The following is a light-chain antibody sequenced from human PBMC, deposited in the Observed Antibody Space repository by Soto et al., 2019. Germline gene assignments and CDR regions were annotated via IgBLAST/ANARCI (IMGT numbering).Light chain of an antibody. CDR1: SSDVGGFDY. CDR2: EVS. J-gene: IGLJ1*01. Sequence: QSVLTQPASVSGSPGQSITISCTGTSSDVGGFDYVSWYQQHPGKAPKLMIYEVSKRPSGVSNRFSGSKSGNTASLTISGLQAEDEADYYCSSYTGSSTLDVFGTGTKLTVL. CDR3: SSYTGSSTLDV. V-gene: IGLV2-14*01.